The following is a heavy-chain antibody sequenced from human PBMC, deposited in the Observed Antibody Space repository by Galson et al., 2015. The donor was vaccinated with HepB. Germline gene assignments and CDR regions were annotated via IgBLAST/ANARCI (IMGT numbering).Heavy chain of an antibody. J-gene: IGHJ4*02. CDR2: INPSGGST. Sequence: SVKVSCKASGYTFTSYYMHWVRQAPGQGLEWMGIINPSGGSTSYAQKFQGRVTMTRDTSTSTVYMELSSLRSEDTAVYYCARDPNYYDSSGYSTVFDYWGQGTLVTVSS. V-gene: IGHV1-46*03. D-gene: IGHD3-22*01. CDR3: ARDPNYYDSSGYSTVFDY. CDR1: GYTFTSYY.